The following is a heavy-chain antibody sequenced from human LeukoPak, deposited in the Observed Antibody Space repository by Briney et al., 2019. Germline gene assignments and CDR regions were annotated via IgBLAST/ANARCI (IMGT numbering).Heavy chain of an antibody. V-gene: IGHV3-23*01. CDR1: GFTFSSHG. Sequence: GGSLRLSCAASGFTFSSHGMNWVRQAPGKGLEWVSGISPSGGITYYTDSVRGRFTISRDNAKNSLYLQMNSLRAEDTAVYYCARYPYYDFWSGYSPKGNWFDPWGQGTLVTVSS. J-gene: IGHJ5*02. D-gene: IGHD3-3*01. CDR2: ISPSGGIT. CDR3: ARYPYYDFWSGYSPKGNWFDP.